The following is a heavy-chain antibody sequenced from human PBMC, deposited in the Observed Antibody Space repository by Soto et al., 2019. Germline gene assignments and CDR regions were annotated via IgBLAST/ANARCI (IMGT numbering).Heavy chain of an antibody. CDR1: GGSFSGYY. Sequence: PSETLSLTCAVYGGSFSGYYWSWIRQPPGKGLEWIGEINHSGSTNYNPSLKSRVTISVDTSKNQFSLKLSSVTAADTAVYYCARGVLERQIYGMDVWGQGTTVTVSS. CDR3: ARGVLERQIYGMDV. CDR2: INHSGST. D-gene: IGHD1-1*01. V-gene: IGHV4-34*01. J-gene: IGHJ6*02.